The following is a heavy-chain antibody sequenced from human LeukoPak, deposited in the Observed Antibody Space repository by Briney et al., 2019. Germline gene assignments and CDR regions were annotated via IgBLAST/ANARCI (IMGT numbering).Heavy chain of an antibody. CDR3: ARGRFCSSSICNGGDAFDI. Sequence: GGSLRLSCAASGFTFGSYAVYWVRQAPGEGLEWVSGIFGSGGSAHYADSVKGRFTISRDNSKNTVYLQMDRLRVEDTAVYYCARGRFCSSSICNGGDAFDIWGQGTMVIVSS. J-gene: IGHJ3*02. D-gene: IGHD2-2*01. CDR2: IFGSGGSA. CDR1: GFTFGSYA. V-gene: IGHV3-23*01.